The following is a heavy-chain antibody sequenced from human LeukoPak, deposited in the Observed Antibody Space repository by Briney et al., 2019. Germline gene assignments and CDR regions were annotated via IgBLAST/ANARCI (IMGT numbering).Heavy chain of an antibody. CDR1: GGSISSGGYY. V-gene: IGHV4-31*03. D-gene: IGHD6-19*01. CDR2: IYYSGST. J-gene: IGHJ6*02. Sequence: SETLSLTCTVSGGSISSGGYYWSWIRQHPGKGLEWIGYIYYSGSTYYNPSLKSRVTISVDTSKNQFSLKLSSVTAADTAVYYCARDEYSSGWGPADSHGMDVWGQGTTVTVSS. CDR3: ARDEYSSGWGPADSHGMDV.